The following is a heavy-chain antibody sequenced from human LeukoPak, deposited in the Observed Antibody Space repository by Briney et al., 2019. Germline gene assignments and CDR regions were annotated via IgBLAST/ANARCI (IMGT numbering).Heavy chain of an antibody. CDR1: GFTFSSYA. CDR3: AKDRGLLFGEFHDY. Sequence: GSLRLSCAASGFTFSSYAMSWVGQAPGKGLEGVSAISGSGGSTYYADSVKGRFTISRDNSKNTLYLQMNSLRAEDTAVYYCAKDRGLLFGEFHDYWGQGTLVTVSS. D-gene: IGHD3-10*02. V-gene: IGHV3-23*01. CDR2: ISGSGGST. J-gene: IGHJ4*02.